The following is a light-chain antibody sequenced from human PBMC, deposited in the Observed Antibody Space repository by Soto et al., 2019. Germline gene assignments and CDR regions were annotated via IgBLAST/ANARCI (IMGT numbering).Light chain of an antibody. J-gene: IGLJ3*02. CDR1: NTDVGGYDR. Sequence: QSALTQPASVSGSPGQSITISCIGTNTDVGGYDRVSWYQHHPGKAPTLIIYRVINRPSGISDRFSGSKSGNSASLSISGLQPEDEASYFCGSYTSATTWVFGGGTKLTVL. V-gene: IGLV2-14*01. CDR3: GSYTSATTWV. CDR2: RVI.